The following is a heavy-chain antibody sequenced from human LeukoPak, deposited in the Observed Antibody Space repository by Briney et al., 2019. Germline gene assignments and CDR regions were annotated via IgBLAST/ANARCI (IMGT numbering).Heavy chain of an antibody. Sequence: GGSLRLSCAASGFTFSSYAMNWVRQAPGKGLEWVSAVRGSDAGTSYADSVKGRFTISRDNSKNTLYLQMNSLRAEDTAVYYCAKDQYYYGSGRADYWGQGTLVTVSS. CDR3: AKDQYYYGSGRADY. D-gene: IGHD3-10*01. CDR1: GFTFSSYA. J-gene: IGHJ4*02. V-gene: IGHV3-23*01. CDR2: VRGSDAGT.